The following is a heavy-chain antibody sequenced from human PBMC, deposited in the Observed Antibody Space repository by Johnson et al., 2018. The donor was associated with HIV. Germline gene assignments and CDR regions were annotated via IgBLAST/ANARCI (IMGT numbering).Heavy chain of an antibody. D-gene: IGHD2-21*02. CDR1: GFNFRSYG. CDR2: MWYDGSNK. J-gene: IGHJ3*02. CDR3: TTDRVVVTLLGSAALDI. V-gene: IGHV3-33*01. Sequence: QVQLVESGGGVVQPGTSLRLSCEASGFNFRSYGMHWVRLAPGKGLEWVAVMWYDGSNKYYADSVKGRFTISRDNSKNTLYRQMNSLRAEDTAVYYCTTDRVVVTLLGSAALDIWGKGKWSPSLQ.